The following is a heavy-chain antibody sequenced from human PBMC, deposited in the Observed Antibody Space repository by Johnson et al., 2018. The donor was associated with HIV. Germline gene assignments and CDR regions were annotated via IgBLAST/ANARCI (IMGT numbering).Heavy chain of an antibody. CDR3: AKDGAKYYYDCSGYPTEAFDI. V-gene: IGHV3-9*01. D-gene: IGHD3-22*01. CDR2: ITCDSGTK. Sequence: VQLVESGGGLVQPGGSLRLSCEASGFTFDDYAMHWVRQAPGKGLEWVSSITCDSGTKGYADSVKGRFTVSRDNSKNSLYLQMNSLRVDDTALNYCAKDGAKYYYDCSGYPTEAFDIWGQGTMVTVSS. J-gene: IGHJ3*02. CDR1: GFTFDDYA.